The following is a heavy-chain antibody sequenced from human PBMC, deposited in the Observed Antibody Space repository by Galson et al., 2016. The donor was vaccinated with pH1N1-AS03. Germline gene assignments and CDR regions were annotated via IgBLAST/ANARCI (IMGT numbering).Heavy chain of an antibody. J-gene: IGHJ4*02. CDR1: GYTFNNKW. V-gene: IGHV5-51*01. CDR2: VHPGDSQT. D-gene: IGHD3-10*01. CDR3: ARQRAVRAFDY. Sequence: QSGAEVKKPGESLKISCKGSGYTFNNKWIAWVRQMPGKGLEWMGIVHPGDSQTKYSPSFQGRVSISVDKSINTAYLQWSSLRASDTAMYFCARQRAVRAFDYWGQGTPVTVSS.